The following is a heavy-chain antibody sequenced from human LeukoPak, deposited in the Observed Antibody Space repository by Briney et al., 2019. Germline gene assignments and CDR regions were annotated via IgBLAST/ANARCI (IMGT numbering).Heavy chain of an antibody. Sequence: PSETLSLTCSVSGGSISSGNWWSWVRQPPGKGLEWIGEVHHIGSTNYNPSFKSRVTISVDKSKNQFSLNLSSVTAADTAVYYCARGGTTVVTLSYWGQGTLVTVSS. D-gene: IGHD4-23*01. J-gene: IGHJ4*02. CDR2: VHHIGST. V-gene: IGHV4-4*02. CDR3: ARGGTTVVTLSY. CDR1: GGSISSGNW.